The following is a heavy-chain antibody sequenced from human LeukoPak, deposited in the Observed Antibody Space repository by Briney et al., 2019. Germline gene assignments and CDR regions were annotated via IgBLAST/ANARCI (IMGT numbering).Heavy chain of an antibody. CDR2: IYYSGST. Sequence: SETLSLTCSVSGGSISSYYWSWIRQPPGKGLEWIGYIYYSGSTNYNPSLKNRVTISVDTSKNQFSLKLSSVTAADTAVYYCARADELWFGELLLDAFDIWGQGTMVTVSS. J-gene: IGHJ3*02. CDR3: ARADELWFGELLLDAFDI. V-gene: IGHV4-59*01. CDR1: GGSISSYY. D-gene: IGHD3-10*01.